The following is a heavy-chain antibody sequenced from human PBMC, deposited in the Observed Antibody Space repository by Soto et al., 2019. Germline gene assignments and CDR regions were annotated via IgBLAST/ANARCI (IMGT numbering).Heavy chain of an antibody. CDR1: GGSFSGYS. Sequence: SETLSLTCAVYGGSFSGYSWSWIRQPPGKGLEWIGEINHSGSTNYNPSLKSRVTISVDTSKNQFSLKLSSVTAADTAVYYCARGSGWYGNAFDIWGQGTMVT. D-gene: IGHD6-19*01. V-gene: IGHV4-34*01. CDR3: ARGSGWYGNAFDI. CDR2: INHSGST. J-gene: IGHJ3*02.